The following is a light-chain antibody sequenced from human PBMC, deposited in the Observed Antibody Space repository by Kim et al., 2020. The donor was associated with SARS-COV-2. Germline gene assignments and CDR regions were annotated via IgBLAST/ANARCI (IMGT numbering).Light chain of an antibody. CDR1: QSVRNH. V-gene: IGKV3-15*01. Sequence: CRVEGATLSGRASQSVRNHVDWYQQKPGQSPRLLIYDASTRATGIPARFSGSASGTEFTLTITSLQSEDFAIYYCQHYDSMPPWKFGRGTKVDIK. CDR2: DAS. J-gene: IGKJ1*01. CDR3: QHYDSMPPWK.